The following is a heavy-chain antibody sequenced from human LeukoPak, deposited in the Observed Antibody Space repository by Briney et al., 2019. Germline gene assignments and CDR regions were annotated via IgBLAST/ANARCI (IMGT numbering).Heavy chain of an antibody. CDR1: GFTFSNAW. J-gene: IGHJ3*02. CDR3: ARERRGGDTFDI. V-gene: IGHV3-66*01. CDR2: IYSGGST. Sequence: GGSLRLSCAASGFTFSNAWMSWVRQAPGKGLEWVSVIYSGGSTYYADSVKGRFTISRDNSKNTLYLQMNSLRVEDTAVYYCARERRGGDTFDIWGQGTMVTVSS. D-gene: IGHD3-10*01.